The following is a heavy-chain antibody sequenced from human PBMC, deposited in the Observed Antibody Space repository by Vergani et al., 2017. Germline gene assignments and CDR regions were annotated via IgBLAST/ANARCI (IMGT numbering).Heavy chain of an antibody. D-gene: IGHD3-9*01. J-gene: IGHJ4*02. CDR3: ARGDYSIVTGYRY. CDR2: INPSGGHT. CDR1: GYTFSNYY. V-gene: IGHV1-46*03. Sequence: HVQVVQSGAEVKKSGASVKVSCKPSGYTFSNYYMHWVRQAPGQGLEWMGIINPSGGHTNYAQKFQGRVTMTRDTSTSTVYMELSSLRAEDTAIYYCARGDYSIVTGYRYWGQGTLVTVSA.